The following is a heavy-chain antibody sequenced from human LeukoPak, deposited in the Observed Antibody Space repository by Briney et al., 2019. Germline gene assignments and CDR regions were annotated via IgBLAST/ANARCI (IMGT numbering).Heavy chain of an antibody. Sequence: GASLKASCKASGYTFTSDDINWMRQASGQGHDRMGWMNPNTGNTGYAQKIQGRFTITRNTSISTVYMELSSLRAEDKAVYYCARGVGATISYYHYYIDVWGKGTTVSVSS. CDR2: MNPNTGNT. CDR1: GYTFTSDD. V-gene: IGHV1-8*03. J-gene: IGHJ6*03. CDR3: ARGVGATISYYHYYIDV. D-gene: IGHD1-26*01.